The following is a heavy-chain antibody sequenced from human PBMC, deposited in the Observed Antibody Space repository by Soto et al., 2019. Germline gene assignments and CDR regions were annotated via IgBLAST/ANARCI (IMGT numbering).Heavy chain of an antibody. CDR3: ASGYYYDSSGYYPAFDY. CDR1: GGTFSSYA. D-gene: IGHD3-22*01. CDR2: IIPIFGTA. Sequence: SVKVSCKASGGTFSSYAISWVRQAPGQGLEWMGGIIPIFGTANYAQKFQGRVTITADESTSTAYMELSSLRSEDTAVYYCASGYYYDSSGYYPAFDYWGQGTLVTVST. J-gene: IGHJ4*02. V-gene: IGHV1-69*13.